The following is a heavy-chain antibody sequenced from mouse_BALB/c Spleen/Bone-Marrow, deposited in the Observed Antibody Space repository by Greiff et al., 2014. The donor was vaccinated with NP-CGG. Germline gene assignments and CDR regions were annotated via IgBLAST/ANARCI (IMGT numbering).Heavy chain of an antibody. CDR2: IWAGGST. D-gene: IGHD1-1*01. Sequence: VQLQQSGPGLLAPSQSLSITCTVSGFSLTSYGVHWVRQPPGKVLEWLGVIWAGGSTNYNSALMSRLSISKDNSKGQVFLKMNSLQTDDTAMYYCARGSYYEGAMDYWGQGTSVTVSS. J-gene: IGHJ4*01. CDR3: ARGSYYEGAMDY. V-gene: IGHV2-9*02. CDR1: GFSLTSYG.